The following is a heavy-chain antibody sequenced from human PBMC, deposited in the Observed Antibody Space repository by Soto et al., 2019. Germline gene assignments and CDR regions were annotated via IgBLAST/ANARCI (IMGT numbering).Heavy chain of an antibody. CDR1: SGSISTANW. D-gene: IGHD2-21*02. V-gene: IGHV4-4*02. Sequence: QVPLQESGPRLVRPSGTLSLTCTVSSGSISTANWWSWVRQPPGRGLEWIGEIYHSGSTNYNLSLKSRVTLPVDKSKNQFSLRLSPVTAADTAMYYCARRGGGVVLTATTPFDYWGQGTRVTVSS. J-gene: IGHJ4*02. CDR3: ARRGGGVVLTATTPFDY. CDR2: IYHSGST.